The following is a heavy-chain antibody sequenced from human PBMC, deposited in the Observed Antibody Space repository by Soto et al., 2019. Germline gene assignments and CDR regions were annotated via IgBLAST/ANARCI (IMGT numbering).Heavy chain of an antibody. Sequence: GGSLRLSCAASGFTFSRYWMNWVRQAPGKGLEWVANIKRDGSETYYVDSVKGRFTISRDNAKNLLYLQTNSLRAEDTAVYYCARDGDYCSGGDCLYYMDVWGKGTTVTVSS. CDR3: ARDGDYCSGGDCLYYMDV. D-gene: IGHD2-15*01. J-gene: IGHJ6*03. V-gene: IGHV3-7*01. CDR2: IKRDGSET. CDR1: GFTFSRYW.